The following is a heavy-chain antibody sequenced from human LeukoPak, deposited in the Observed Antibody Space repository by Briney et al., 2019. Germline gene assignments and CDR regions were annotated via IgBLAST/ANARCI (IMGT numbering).Heavy chain of an antibody. CDR3: ARGIYYDFWSGXPFDY. D-gene: IGHD3-3*01. Sequence: GESLKISCKASGYSFTSYWIGWVRQMPGKGLEWMGIIYPGDSDTRYSPSFQGQVTISADKSISTAYLQWSSLKASDTAMYYCARGIYYDFWSGXPFDYWGQGTLVTVSS. CDR2: IYPGDSDT. V-gene: IGHV5-51*01. CDR1: GYSFTSYW. J-gene: IGHJ4*02.